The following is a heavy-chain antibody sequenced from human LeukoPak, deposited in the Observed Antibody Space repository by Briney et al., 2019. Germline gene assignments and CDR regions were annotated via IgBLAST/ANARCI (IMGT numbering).Heavy chain of an antibody. CDR3: AKAQGPIVVVTPFDY. V-gene: IGHV3-23*01. CDR2: ISGSGGST. D-gene: IGHD3-22*01. Sequence: PGGSLRLSCVASGFTFSSYAMSWVRQAPGKGLEWVSAISGSGGSTYYADSVKGRFTISRDNSKNTLYLQMNSLRAEDTAVYYCAKAQGPIVVVTPFDYWGQGTLVTVSS. CDR1: GFTFSSYA. J-gene: IGHJ4*02.